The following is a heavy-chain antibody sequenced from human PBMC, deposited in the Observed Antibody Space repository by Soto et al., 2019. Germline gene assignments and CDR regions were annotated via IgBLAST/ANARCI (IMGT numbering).Heavy chain of an antibody. J-gene: IGHJ4*02. CDR3: AKTRGFKYFDY. Sequence: EVQLLESGGGLVQPGGSLRLSCAASGLTFRSYAMSWVRQAPGKGLEWVSGISDHGGSTYYADSLKGRFTISSDNSKNMLFLQMNSLTAEDTAVYYCAKTRGFKYFDYWGQGTLVTVS. CDR1: GLTFRSYA. V-gene: IGHV3-23*01. CDR2: ISDHGGST.